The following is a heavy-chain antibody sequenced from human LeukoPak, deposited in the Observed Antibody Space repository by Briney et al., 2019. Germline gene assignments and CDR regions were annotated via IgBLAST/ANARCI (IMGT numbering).Heavy chain of an antibody. CDR1: GFTFSNYA. Sequence: GGSLRLSRAASGFTFSNYAMHCVRQAPGKGLEWEAVVSYDGSNKYYADSVKGRFTISRDNSKNTLYLQMNSLRAEDAAIYYCATIGDRRTGELYRIDYWGQGTLVTVSS. D-gene: IGHD7-27*01. V-gene: IGHV3-30-3*01. CDR3: ATIGDRRTGELYRIDY. J-gene: IGHJ4*02. CDR2: VSYDGSNK.